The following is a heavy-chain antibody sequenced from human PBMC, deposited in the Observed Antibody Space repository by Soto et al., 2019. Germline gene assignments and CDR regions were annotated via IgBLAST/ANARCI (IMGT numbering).Heavy chain of an antibody. CDR2: VYYSWST. CDR3: ARLAPCIGGSCSATNWFYX. CDR1: GGSTSSVGYY. V-gene: IGHV4-31*03. Sequence: SETLSLTCTVSGGSTSSVGYYWSWIRQHPGKGLEGIGEVYYSWSTYYNPSLKSRVTISVDASTNQFSLKLSSMTAADTAVYYCARLAPCIGGSCSATNWFYXWGQATVVAVSX. J-gene: IGHJ5*02. D-gene: IGHD2-15*01.